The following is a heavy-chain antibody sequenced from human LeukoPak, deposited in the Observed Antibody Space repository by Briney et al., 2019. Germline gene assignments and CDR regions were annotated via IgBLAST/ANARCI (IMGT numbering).Heavy chain of an antibody. V-gene: IGHV3-48*03. Sequence: GGSLRLSCAASGFTFSSYEMNWVRQAPGKGLEWVSYIGTSDSSTYYADSVKGRFTIFRDNAKNSLYLQMNSLRAEDTAVYYCARYGDSSVYYSADAFDIWGQGTVVTVSS. D-gene: IGHD3-22*01. CDR2: IGTSDSST. J-gene: IGHJ3*02. CDR3: ARYGDSSVYYSADAFDI. CDR1: GFTFSSYE.